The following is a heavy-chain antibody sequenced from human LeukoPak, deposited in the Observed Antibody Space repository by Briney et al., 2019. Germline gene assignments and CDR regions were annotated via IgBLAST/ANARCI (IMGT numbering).Heavy chain of an antibody. CDR3: ARDVYGDYSRVDY. CDR1: GFTFSNYW. Sequence: GGSLRLSCAASGFTFSNYWMSWVRQAPGKGLEWVANIKEDGSEKYYVDSVKGRFTISRDNARNSLYLQMNSLRAEDTAVYYCARDVYGDYSRVDYWGQGTLVTVSS. CDR2: IKEDGSEK. D-gene: IGHD4-17*01. J-gene: IGHJ4*02. V-gene: IGHV3-7*01.